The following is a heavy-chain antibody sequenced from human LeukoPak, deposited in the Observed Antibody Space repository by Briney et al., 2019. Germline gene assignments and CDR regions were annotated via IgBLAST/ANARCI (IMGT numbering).Heavy chain of an antibody. CDR2: IYYSGST. D-gene: IGHD3-10*01. CDR3: ASYGSEQL. V-gene: IGHV4-39*01. Sequence: PSETLSLTCTVSGGSISSSSYYWGWIRQPPGKGLEWIGSIYYSGSTFHNPSLKIRVTISVDTSKNQFSLKLSSVTAADTAVYYCASYGSEQLWGQGTLVTVSS. J-gene: IGHJ4*02. CDR1: GGSISSSSYY.